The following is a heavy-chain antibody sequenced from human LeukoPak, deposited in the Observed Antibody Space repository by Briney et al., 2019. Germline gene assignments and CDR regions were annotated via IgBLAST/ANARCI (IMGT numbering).Heavy chain of an antibody. CDR3: ANGPHYQILTGYYKVRSHLDY. CDR1: GFTFRNYG. CDR2: ISPGGDTP. D-gene: IGHD3-9*01. J-gene: IGHJ4*02. Sequence: GGSLRLSCVASGFTFRNYGMNWVRQAPGKGLEWVSGISPGGDTPYYADSVKGRFTISRDNSKNTLYLQMNSLRAEDTAVYSCANGPHYQILTGYYKVRSHLDYWGQGTLVTVSS. V-gene: IGHV3-23*01.